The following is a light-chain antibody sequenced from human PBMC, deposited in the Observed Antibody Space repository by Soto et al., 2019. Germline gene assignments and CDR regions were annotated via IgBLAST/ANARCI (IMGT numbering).Light chain of an antibody. J-gene: IGKJ2*01. CDR3: QQTFRTPHT. CDR2: SAS. V-gene: IGKV1-39*01. Sequence: DIQMTQSPSSLSASVGDRVTITCRASQTISNYLNWYQQKPGAAPKLLIYSASTLQSGVPSRFSGSGFGTDYTLTISSLQPADFAVYYCQQTFRTPHTFGQGTKVDIK. CDR1: QTISNY.